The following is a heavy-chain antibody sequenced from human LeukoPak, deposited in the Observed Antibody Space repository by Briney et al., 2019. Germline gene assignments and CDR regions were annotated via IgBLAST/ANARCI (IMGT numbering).Heavy chain of an antibody. J-gene: IGHJ4*02. Sequence: ASVKVSCKASGDIFSRYGISWVRQAPGQGLEWMGRIIPIVGKVNYAQKFQGRVTFSTDESTATAYMELSSLRSEDTAVYYCARRDLWSGYYMSAPFDYWGQGTLVTVSS. D-gene: IGHD3-3*01. V-gene: IGHV1-69*05. CDR3: ARRDLWSGYYMSAPFDY. CDR2: IIPIVGKV. CDR1: GDIFSRYG.